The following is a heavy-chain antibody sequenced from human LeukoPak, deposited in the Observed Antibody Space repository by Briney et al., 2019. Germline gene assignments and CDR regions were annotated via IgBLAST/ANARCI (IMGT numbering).Heavy chain of an antibody. V-gene: IGHV3-30*18. D-gene: IGHD2-8*01. CDR2: ISHDGSDK. CDR3: AKGGFRTSRFFVTL. CDR1: GVILSPYG. Sequence: GGSLRLSCAVSGVILSPYGMPWGAQAPGKGLERVAGISHDGSDKYYEDSVKGRFTISRDNSKNTVNPQMTGLAAEDLALSYCAKGGFRTSRFFVTLWGPGTLVTVSS. J-gene: IGHJ4*02.